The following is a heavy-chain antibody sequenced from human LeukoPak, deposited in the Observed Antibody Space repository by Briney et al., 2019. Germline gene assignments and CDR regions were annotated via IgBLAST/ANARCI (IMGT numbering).Heavy chain of an antibody. D-gene: IGHD1-14*01. J-gene: IGHJ4*02. V-gene: IGHV3-73*01. CDR1: GFTFSGST. CDR2: IRSKANSYAT. Sequence: PGGSLKLSCAASGFTFSGSTMHWVRQASGKGLEWVGRIRSKANSYATAYAASVKGRFTISRDDSKNTLYLQMNSLRAEDTAVYYCARDSRRTLPSDWGQGTLVTVSS. CDR3: ARDSRRTLPSD.